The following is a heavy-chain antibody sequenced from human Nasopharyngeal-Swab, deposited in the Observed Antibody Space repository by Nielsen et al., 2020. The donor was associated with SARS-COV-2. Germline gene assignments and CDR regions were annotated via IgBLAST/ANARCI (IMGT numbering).Heavy chain of an antibody. D-gene: IGHD2-8*02. CDR2: ISIRGVTT. CDR3: ARGTPGIPGVDY. V-gene: IGHV3-23*01. CDR1: GFSFRDHA. J-gene: IGHJ4*02. Sequence: GESLKISCEVSGFSFRDHAMSWVRQAPGKGLEWVSGISIRGVTTYYADSVKGRFTISRDNSKNTVYLQLGSLTAEDMAVYFCARGTPGIPGVDYWGQGTLVTVSS.